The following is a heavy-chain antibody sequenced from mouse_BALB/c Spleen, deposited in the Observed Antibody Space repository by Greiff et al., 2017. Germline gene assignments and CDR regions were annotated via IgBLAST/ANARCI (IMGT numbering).Heavy chain of an antibody. Sequence: DVQLQESGGGLVQPGGSLRLSCATSGFTFTDYYMSWVRQPPGKALEWLGFIRNKANGYTTEYSASVKGRFTISRDNSQSILYLQMNTLRAEDSATYYCARETYSLDYWGQGTSVTVSS. J-gene: IGHJ4*01. D-gene: IGHD2-12*01. CDR2: IRNKANGYTT. V-gene: IGHV7-3*02. CDR1: GFTFTDYY. CDR3: ARETYSLDY.